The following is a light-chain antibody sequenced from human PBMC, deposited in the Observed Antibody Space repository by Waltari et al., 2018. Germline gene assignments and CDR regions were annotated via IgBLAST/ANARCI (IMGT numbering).Light chain of an antibody. CDR2: ENN. CDR3: GTWDGSLSAAV. V-gene: IGLV1-51*02. Sequence: QSVLTQPPSISAAPGQKVTISCSGSNSNIGNNYVSWFQQLPGTAPKLLIYENNGLTTGNPERFTDSKSGTAATLGITGIQTGDEADYYCGTWDGSLSAAVFGGGTKRTGL. J-gene: IGLJ3*02. CDR1: NSNIGNNY.